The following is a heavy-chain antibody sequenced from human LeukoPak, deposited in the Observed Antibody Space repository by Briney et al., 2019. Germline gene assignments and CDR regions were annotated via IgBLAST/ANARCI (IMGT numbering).Heavy chain of an antibody. CDR2: INPSGGST. J-gene: IGHJ4*02. D-gene: IGHD3-9*01. CDR1: GYTFSNNA. V-gene: IGHV1-46*01. CDR3: AREGGVRYFDWLPTNFDY. Sequence: GGSLRLSCAATGYTFSNNAMHWVRQAPGQGLEWMGIINPSGGSTSYAQKFQGRVTMTRDTSTSTVYMELSSLRSEDTAVYYCAREGGVRYFDWLPTNFDYWGQGTLVTVSS.